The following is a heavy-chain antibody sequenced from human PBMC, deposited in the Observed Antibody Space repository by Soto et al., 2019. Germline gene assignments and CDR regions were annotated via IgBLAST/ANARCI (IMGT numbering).Heavy chain of an antibody. CDR2: IYYSGST. D-gene: IGHD3-10*01. CDR1: GGSISSSSYY. J-gene: IGHJ5*02. V-gene: IGHV4-39*01. Sequence: PSETLSLTCTVSGGSISSSSYYWGWIRQPPGKGLEWIGSIYYSGSTYYNPSLKSRVTISVDTSKNQFSLKLSSVTAADTAVYYCARHRGGPGWFDPWGQGTLVTVSS. CDR3: ARHRGGPGWFDP.